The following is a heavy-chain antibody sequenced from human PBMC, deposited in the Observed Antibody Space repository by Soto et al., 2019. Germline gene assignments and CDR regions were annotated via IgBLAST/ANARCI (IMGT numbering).Heavy chain of an antibody. V-gene: IGHV3-30-3*01. CDR1: GFTFSSYA. Sequence: QVQLVESGGGVVQPGRSLRLSCAASGFTFSSYAMHWVRQAPGKGLEWVAVMSYDGSNKYYADSVKGRFTISRDNSKNTLYLQMNSLRAEDTAVYYCARGSGWRKYYFDYWGQGTLVTVSS. CDR2: MSYDGSNK. CDR3: ARGSGWRKYYFDY. J-gene: IGHJ4*02. D-gene: IGHD6-19*01.